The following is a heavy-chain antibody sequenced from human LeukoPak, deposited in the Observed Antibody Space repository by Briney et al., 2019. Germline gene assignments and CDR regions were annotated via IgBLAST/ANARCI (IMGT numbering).Heavy chain of an antibody. Sequence: GGSLRLSCAASGFTFSSFSMNWVRQAPGKGLEWLSYISGSSSIVYYGDSVKGRFTISRDNAKNSLYLQMNSLRDEDTAVYYCARDPSVAATGWGRWFDHWGLGTLVTVSS. CDR2: ISGSSSIV. CDR1: GFTFSSFS. CDR3: ARDPSVAATGWGRWFDH. D-gene: IGHD6-13*01. J-gene: IGHJ5*02. V-gene: IGHV3-48*02.